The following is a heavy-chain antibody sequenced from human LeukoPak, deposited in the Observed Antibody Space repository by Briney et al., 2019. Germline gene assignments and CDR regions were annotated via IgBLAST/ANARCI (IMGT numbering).Heavy chain of an antibody. CDR3: AKGLGYYYYMDV. J-gene: IGHJ6*03. V-gene: IGHV3-23*01. Sequence: GGSLRLSCAASGFTFRSYAMSWVRQAPGKGLEWVSGISSSGGATYYADSVKGRFTISRGNSKNTLYLQMNSLRAEDTAVYYCAKGLGYYYYMDVWGKGTTVTVSS. CDR2: ISSSGGAT. CDR1: GFTFRSYA.